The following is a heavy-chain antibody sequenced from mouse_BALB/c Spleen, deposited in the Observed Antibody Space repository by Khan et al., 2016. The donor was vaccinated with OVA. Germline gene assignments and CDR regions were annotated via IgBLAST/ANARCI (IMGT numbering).Heavy chain of an antibody. Sequence: QLQESGPGLVKPSQSLSLTCTVTGYSITSDYAWNWIRQLPGNKLEWMASIRYSGSTSYHPSLKSRVSITRDTSKNQFFLQLNSVTTEDTATYYCARRYYYGHWYFDVWGAGTTVTVSS. V-gene: IGHV3-2*02. CDR3: ARRYYYGHWYFDV. CDR1: GYSITSDYA. J-gene: IGHJ1*01. D-gene: IGHD1-1*01. CDR2: IRYSGST.